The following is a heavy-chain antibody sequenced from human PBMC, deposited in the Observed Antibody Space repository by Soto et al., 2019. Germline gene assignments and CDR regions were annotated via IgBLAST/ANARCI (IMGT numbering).Heavy chain of an antibody. CDR3: VRDGNHYDSSGPCFDY. Sequence: QVQLVESGGGVVQPGRSLRLSCAASGFTFSSYAMHWVRQAPGKGLEWVAVISYDGSNKYYADSVKGRFTISRDNSKNRLYLQMNSLRTEDTAVHYCVRDGNHYDSSGPCFDYWGQGTLVTVSS. CDR1: GFTFSSYA. J-gene: IGHJ4*02. D-gene: IGHD3-22*01. V-gene: IGHV3-30-3*01. CDR2: ISYDGSNK.